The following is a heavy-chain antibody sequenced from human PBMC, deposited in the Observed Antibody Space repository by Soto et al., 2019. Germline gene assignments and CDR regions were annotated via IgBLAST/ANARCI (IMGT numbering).Heavy chain of an antibody. V-gene: IGHV1-69*04. D-gene: IGHD5-12*01. CDR1: GGTFSSDT. CDR2: IIPILGIA. J-gene: IGHJ4*02. Sequence: SVKVSCKASGGTFSSDTISWVRQAPGQGLEWMGRIIPILGIANYAQKFQGRVTITADKSTSTAYMELSSLRSEDTAVYYCAREEVATIVFDYWGQGTLVTVSS. CDR3: AREEVATIVFDY.